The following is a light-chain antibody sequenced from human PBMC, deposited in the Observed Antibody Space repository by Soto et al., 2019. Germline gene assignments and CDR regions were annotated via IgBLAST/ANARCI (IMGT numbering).Light chain of an antibody. Sequence: QSVLTQPASVSGSTGQSITISCTGTSSDVGGYNYVSWYQQHPDKAPKLMIYEVSNRPSGVSNRFSGSKSGNTASLTISGLQAEDEADYYCSSYTSSSTPVFGGGTKLTVL. V-gene: IGLV2-14*01. J-gene: IGLJ2*01. CDR1: SSDVGGYNY. CDR3: SSYTSSSTPV. CDR2: EVS.